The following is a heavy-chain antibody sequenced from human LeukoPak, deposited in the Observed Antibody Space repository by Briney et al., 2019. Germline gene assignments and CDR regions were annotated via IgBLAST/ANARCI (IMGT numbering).Heavy chain of an antibody. V-gene: IGHV3-23*01. CDR1: GFTFSAYW. D-gene: IGHD5-12*01. CDR2: ISGSGGST. J-gene: IGHJ4*02. CDR3: AKGKNSGFSY. Sequence: GGSLRLSCAASGFTFSAYWMSWVRQAPGKGLEWVSAISGSGGSTYYADSVKGRFTISRDNSKNTLYLQMNSLRAEDTAVYYCAKGKNSGFSYWGQGTLVTVSS.